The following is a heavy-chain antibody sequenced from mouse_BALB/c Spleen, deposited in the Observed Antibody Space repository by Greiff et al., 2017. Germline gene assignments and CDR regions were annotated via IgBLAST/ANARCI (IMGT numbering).Heavy chain of an antibody. D-gene: IGHD2-1*01. CDR2: ISSGGST. J-gene: IGHJ4*01. CDR1: GFTFSSYA. CDR3: ARGFYGNYAMDY. Sequence: EVQVVESGGGLVKPGGSLKLSCAASGFTFSSYAMSWVRQTPEKRLEWVASISSGGSTYYPDSVKGRFTISRDNARNILYLQMSSLRSEDTAMYYCARGFYGNYAMDYWGQGTSVTVSS. V-gene: IGHV5-6-5*01.